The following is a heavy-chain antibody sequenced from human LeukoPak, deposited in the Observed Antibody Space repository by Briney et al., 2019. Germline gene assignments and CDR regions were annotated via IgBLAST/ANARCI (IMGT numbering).Heavy chain of an antibody. CDR1: GFTFSSYA. V-gene: IGHV4-59*01. CDR3: ARRYCSSTSCYHGMDV. D-gene: IGHD2-2*01. Sequence: GSLRLSCAASGFTFSSYAMSWVRQTPGKGLEWIGYIYYSGSTDYNPSLKSRVTISVDTSKNQFSLKLSSAIAADTAVYYCARRYCSSTSCYHGMDVWGQGTTVTVSS. J-gene: IGHJ6*02. CDR2: IYYSGST.